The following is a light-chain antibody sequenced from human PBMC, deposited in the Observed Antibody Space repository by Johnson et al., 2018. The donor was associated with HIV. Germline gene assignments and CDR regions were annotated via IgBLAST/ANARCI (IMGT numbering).Light chain of an antibody. CDR2: GNN. J-gene: IGLJ1*01. V-gene: IGLV1-51*01. Sequence: QSVLTQPPSVSAAPGQKVTISCSGTSSNIGNHYVSWYQLLPGTAPKLLIYGNNQRPSGIPDRFSVSKSGPSATLGITGLQTGGEADYYCRTGDSSLGSYVCGRGTKVTVL. CDR1: SSNIGNHY. CDR3: RTGDSSLGSYV.